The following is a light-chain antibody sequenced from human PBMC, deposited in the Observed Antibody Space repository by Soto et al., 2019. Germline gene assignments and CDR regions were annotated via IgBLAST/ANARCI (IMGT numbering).Light chain of an antibody. CDR1: QSVSSAY. J-gene: IGKJ5*01. Sequence: EIVLTQSPGTLSLSPGERATLSCRASQSVSSAYLAWYQQKPGQAPRLLISGAATRATGIPARFSGSGSGTEFTLTISSLQSEDFAVYYCQQYSNWPITFGQGTRLEIK. CDR3: QQYSNWPIT. CDR2: GAA. V-gene: IGKV3-15*01.